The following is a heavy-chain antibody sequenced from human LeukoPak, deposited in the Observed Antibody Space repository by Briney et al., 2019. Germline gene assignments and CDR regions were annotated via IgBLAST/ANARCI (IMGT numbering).Heavy chain of an antibody. D-gene: IGHD2-2*01. Sequence: PGGSLRLSCAASGFTFSSYWMHWVRQAPGKGLVWVSRIKSDGSSTSYADSVKGRFTISRDNAKNTLYLQMNSLRAEDTAVYYCARDAGYCRSTSCYGWLDPWGQGTLVTVSS. CDR1: GFTFSSYW. V-gene: IGHV3-74*01. CDR2: IKSDGSST. CDR3: ARDAGYCRSTSCYGWLDP. J-gene: IGHJ5*02.